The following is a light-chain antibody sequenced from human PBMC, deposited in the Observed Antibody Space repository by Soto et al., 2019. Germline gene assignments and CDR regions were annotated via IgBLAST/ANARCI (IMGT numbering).Light chain of an antibody. CDR2: AAS. J-gene: IGKJ3*01. CDR1: QTIDRY. V-gene: IGKV1-39*01. Sequence: IQMTQSPSSLSASVGDTVTITCRASQTIDRYLNWFQQKSGQAPKLLMNAASTLRSGVPSRFSASGSGTDFTLTISSLQTEDYATYYCQQIYNAPFNFGHGTKVDIK. CDR3: QQIYNAPFN.